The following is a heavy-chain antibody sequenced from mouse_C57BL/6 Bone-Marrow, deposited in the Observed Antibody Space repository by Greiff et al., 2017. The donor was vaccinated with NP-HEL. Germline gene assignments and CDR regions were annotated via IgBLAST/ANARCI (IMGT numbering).Heavy chain of an antibody. V-gene: IGHV5-17*01. Sequence: EVKVEESGGGLVKPGGSLKLSCAASGFTFSDYGMHWVRQAPEKGLEWVAYISSGSSTIYYADTVKGRFTLSRDNAKNTLFLQMTSLRSEDTAMYYCARSNYYGSRYWYFDVWGTGTTVTVSS. CDR1: GFTFSDYG. CDR2: ISSGSSTI. CDR3: ARSNYYGSRYWYFDV. D-gene: IGHD1-1*01. J-gene: IGHJ1*03.